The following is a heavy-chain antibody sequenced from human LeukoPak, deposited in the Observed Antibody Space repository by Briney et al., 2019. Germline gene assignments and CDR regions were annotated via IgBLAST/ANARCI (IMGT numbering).Heavy chain of an antibody. Sequence: PGGSLRLSCAASGFTFSNAWMSWVRQAPGKGLEWDGRIKSKTDGGTTDYAAPVKGRFTISRDDSKNTLYLQMNSLKTEDTAVYYCTTDLGTVPDYWGQGTLVTVSS. CDR1: GFTFSNAW. V-gene: IGHV3-15*01. J-gene: IGHJ4*02. D-gene: IGHD4-17*01. CDR2: IKSKTDGGTT. CDR3: TTDLGTVPDY.